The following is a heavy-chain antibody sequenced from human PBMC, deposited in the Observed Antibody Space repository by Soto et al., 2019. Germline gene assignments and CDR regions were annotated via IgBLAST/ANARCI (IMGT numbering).Heavy chain of an antibody. Sequence: PGGSLRLSCATSGFTFSTLGMNWVRQAPGKGLEWVSFISSSSTTQYADSVKGRFTISRDNAKNSLYLQMISLRDEDTAVYYCGREDSLARMDVWGQGTTVTVSS. CDR3: GREDSLARMDV. V-gene: IGHV3-48*02. D-gene: IGHD3-22*01. CDR2: ISSSSTT. J-gene: IGHJ6*02. CDR1: GFTFSTLG.